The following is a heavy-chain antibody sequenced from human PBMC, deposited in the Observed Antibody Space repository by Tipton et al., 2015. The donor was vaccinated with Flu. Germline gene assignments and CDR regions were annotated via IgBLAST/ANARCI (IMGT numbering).Heavy chain of an antibody. CDR2: IYSSGST. V-gene: IGHV4-4*07. CDR1: GGSTSSYY. J-gene: IGHJ4*02. Sequence: TLSLTCTVSGGSTSSYYWSWIRQPAGKGLEWIGRIYSSGSTSYNPSLKSRVTISVDTSKNQFSLKLSSVTAADTAVYYCAREVGDETYFDYWGQGTLVTVSS. D-gene: IGHD2-15*01. CDR3: AREVGDETYFDY.